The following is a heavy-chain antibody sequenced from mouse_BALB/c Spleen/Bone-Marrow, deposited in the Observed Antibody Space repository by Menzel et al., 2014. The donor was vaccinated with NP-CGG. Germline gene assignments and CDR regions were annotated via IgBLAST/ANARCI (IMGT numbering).Heavy chain of an antibody. J-gene: IGHJ3*01. CDR1: GYTFTSYT. CDR2: INPSSGYT. V-gene: IGHV1-4*01. CDR3: ARDWTIPFAY. D-gene: IGHD1-1*02. Sequence: QVQLKESGAELARPGASVKMSCKASGYTFTSYTMHWVKQRPGQGLEWIGYINPSSGYTNYNQKFKDKATLTADKSSSTAHMQLSSLISEDSAVYYCARDWTIPFAYWGQGTLVTVSA.